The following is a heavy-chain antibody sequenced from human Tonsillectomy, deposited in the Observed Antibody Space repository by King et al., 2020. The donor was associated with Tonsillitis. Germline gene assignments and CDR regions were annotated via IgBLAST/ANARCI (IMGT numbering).Heavy chain of an antibody. J-gene: IGHJ6*02. V-gene: IGHV3-48*01. Sequence: VQLVESGGGLVQPGGSLRLSCAASGFTFRSYSVNWVRQAPGKGLEWVSYISDSYSTIYYADSVKGRFTISRDNAKNSLYLQMSSLRAEDTAVYYCAREGGGGAAGYYYGMDVWGQGTTVTVSS. CDR2: ISDSYSTI. CDR1: GFTFRSYS. D-gene: IGHD3-10*01. CDR3: AREGGGGAAGYYYGMDV.